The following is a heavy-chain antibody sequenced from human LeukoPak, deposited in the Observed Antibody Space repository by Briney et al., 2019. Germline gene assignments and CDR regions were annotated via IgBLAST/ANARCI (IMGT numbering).Heavy chain of an antibody. CDR3: ARVIASPYCGGDCYSGAFDY. Sequence: GRSLRLSCAPSGFTFSSYAMHWVRHAPGKGLEWVAVISYDGNNKYYADSVKGRFTISRDNSKNTLYLQMNSLRAEDTAVYYCARVIASPYCGGDCYSGAFDYWGQGTLVTVSS. D-gene: IGHD2-21*02. V-gene: IGHV3-30*04. CDR2: ISYDGNNK. J-gene: IGHJ4*02. CDR1: GFTFSSYA.